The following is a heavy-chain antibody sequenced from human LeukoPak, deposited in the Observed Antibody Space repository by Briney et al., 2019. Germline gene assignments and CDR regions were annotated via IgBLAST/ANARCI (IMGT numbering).Heavy chain of an antibody. CDR2: IYYNGST. CDR3: ARVEEFCSSGSCYLGWFDP. D-gene: IGHD2-15*01. CDR1: GASISSYY. V-gene: IGHV4-59*01. Sequence: SETLSLTCTVSGASISSYYWSWIRQPPGRGLEWIGYIYYNGSTNYNPSLKSRVTISLDTSKNQFSLKLRSVTAADTAVYYCARVEEFCSSGSCYLGWFDPWGQGTLVTVSS. J-gene: IGHJ5*02.